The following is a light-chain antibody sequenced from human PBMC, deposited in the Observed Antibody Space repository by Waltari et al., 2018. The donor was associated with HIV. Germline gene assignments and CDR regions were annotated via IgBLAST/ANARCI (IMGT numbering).Light chain of an antibody. Sequence: QSMLTQPPSASGAPGQRVTISCTGRSSTIRADYDVHWYQQSPGTAPNLLLAGNKNRPSGVPDRFSASKSGTSASLTISGLQAEDEADYFCQSYDISLSASVVFGGGTRLTVL. J-gene: IGLJ2*01. CDR3: QSYDISLSASVV. CDR2: GNK. CDR1: SSTIRADYD. V-gene: IGLV1-40*01.